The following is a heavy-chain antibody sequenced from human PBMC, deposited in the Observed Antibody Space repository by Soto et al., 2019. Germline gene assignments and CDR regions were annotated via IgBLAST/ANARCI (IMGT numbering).Heavy chain of an antibody. Sequence: EVQLVESGGGLVKPGGSLRLSCAASGFPFNTAWMNWVRQAPGKGLEWVGRIKSQNDGGTPDYAAPIKDRFTISRDDSKNTLHLQMSSLKPEDTAVYYCTTGGPFISYIVWSVYKYTGLDVWGPGTEVTVSS. CDR1: GFPFNTAW. CDR2: IKSQNDGGTP. V-gene: IGHV3-15*07. J-gene: IGHJ6*01. CDR3: TTGGPFISYIVWSVYKYTGLDV. D-gene: IGHD2-21*01.